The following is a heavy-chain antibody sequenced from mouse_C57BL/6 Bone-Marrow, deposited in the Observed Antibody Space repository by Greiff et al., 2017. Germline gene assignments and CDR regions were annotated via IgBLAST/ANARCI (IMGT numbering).Heavy chain of an antibody. Sequence: VQLQQPGAELVKPGASVKLSCKASGYTFTSYWTHWVKQRPGQGLEWIGMIHPNSGSTNYNEKFKSKATLTVVKSSSTAYMQLSSLTSEDSAVYYCAREDKVYYSNYVWYFDVWGTGTTVTVSS. D-gene: IGHD2-5*01. CDR1: GYTFTSYW. V-gene: IGHV1-64*01. CDR2: IHPNSGST. CDR3: AREDKVYYSNYVWYFDV. J-gene: IGHJ1*03.